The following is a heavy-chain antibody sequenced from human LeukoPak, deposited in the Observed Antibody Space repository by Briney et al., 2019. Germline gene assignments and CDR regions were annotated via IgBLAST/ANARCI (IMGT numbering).Heavy chain of an antibody. V-gene: IGHV1-2*02. CDR3: ARALTGRGGDCYLPYYYYYYMDV. D-gene: IGHD2-21*02. J-gene: IGHJ6*03. CDR1: GYTFTGYY. CDR2: INPNSGGT. Sequence: ASVKVSCKVSGYTFTGYYMHWVRQAPGQGLEWMGWINPNSGGTNCAQKFQGRVTMTRDTSISTAYMELSRLRSDDTAVYYCARALTGRGGDCYLPYYYYYYMDVWGKGTTVTVSS.